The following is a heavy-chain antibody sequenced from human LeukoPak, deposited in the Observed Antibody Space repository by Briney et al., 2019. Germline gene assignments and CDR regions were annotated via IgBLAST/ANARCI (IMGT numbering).Heavy chain of an antibody. Sequence: RPSETLSLTCTVSGYSISSGYYWAWIRQPPGKGLEWIGSIYHSGSTYYNPSLKSRVTISVDTSKNQFSLKLSSVTAADTAVYYCASSIVVVIYWGQGTLVTVSS. V-gene: IGHV4-38-2*02. CDR2: IYHSGST. J-gene: IGHJ4*02. CDR1: GYSISSGYY. D-gene: IGHD3-22*01. CDR3: ASSIVVVIY.